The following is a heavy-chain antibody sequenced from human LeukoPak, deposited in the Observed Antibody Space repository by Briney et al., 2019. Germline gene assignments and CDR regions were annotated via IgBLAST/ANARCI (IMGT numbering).Heavy chain of an antibody. CDR3: ASNNFWSGYYGVDY. Sequence: ASVKVSCKASGYTFTSYDINWVRQATGQGLEWMGWMNPNSGNTGYAQKFQGRVTITRNTSISTAYMELSSLRSEDTAVYYCASNNFWSGYYGVDYWGQGTLVTVSS. V-gene: IGHV1-8*03. D-gene: IGHD3-3*01. CDR1: GYTFTSYD. J-gene: IGHJ4*02. CDR2: MNPNSGNT.